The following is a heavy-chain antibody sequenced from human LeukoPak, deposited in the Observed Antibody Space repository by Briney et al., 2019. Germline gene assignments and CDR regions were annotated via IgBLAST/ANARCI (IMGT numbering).Heavy chain of an antibody. CDR1: GFTSGDYA. Sequence: PGGSLRLSCTTSGFTSGDYAMNWVRQAPGKGLEWVTFIRSRAYGATSEYAASVKGRFTISRDDSKSIAYLQMNSLETEDTAVYYCTRVNGYNNSDYWGQGTLVNVSS. J-gene: IGHJ4*02. D-gene: IGHD5-24*01. V-gene: IGHV3-49*04. CDR3: TRVNGYNNSDY. CDR2: IRSRAYGATS.